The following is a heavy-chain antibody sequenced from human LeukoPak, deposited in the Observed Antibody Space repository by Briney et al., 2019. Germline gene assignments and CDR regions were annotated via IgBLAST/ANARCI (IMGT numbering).Heavy chain of an antibody. CDR3: ARHLSGSYSGYYFDY. CDR1: GYSFTSYW. CDR2: IYPGDSHT. V-gene: IGHV5-51*01. Sequence: GESLKISCEGSGYSFTSYWIGWVRQMPGKGLEWMGVIYPGDSHTRYSPSFQGQVTISADKSISTAFLQWSSLKASDTAMYYCARHLSGSYSGYYFDYWGQGTLVTVSS. J-gene: IGHJ4*02. D-gene: IGHD1-26*01.